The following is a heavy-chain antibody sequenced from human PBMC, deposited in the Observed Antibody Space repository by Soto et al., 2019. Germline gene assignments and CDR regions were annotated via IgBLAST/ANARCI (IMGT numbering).Heavy chain of an antibody. J-gene: IGHJ4*02. Sequence: EVHLVESGGGLVQPGGSLRLSCAASGFTFSRHEMNWVRQAPGKGLEWVSYISDTGTTTYYADSVKGRLTISRDNAKNSLYLQMNSLRAEDTAVYYCARSVGFMDYWGQGTLVTVSA. D-gene: IGHD1-26*01. V-gene: IGHV3-48*03. CDR1: GFTFSRHE. CDR2: ISDTGTTT. CDR3: ARSVGFMDY.